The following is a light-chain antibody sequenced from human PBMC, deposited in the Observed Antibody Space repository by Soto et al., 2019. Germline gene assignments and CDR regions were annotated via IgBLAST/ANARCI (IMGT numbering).Light chain of an antibody. Sequence: EIVMTQSPATLSVSPGERATLSCRASQSVSGNLAWYQQKPGQAPRLLLYGASTRATGIPARFSGSGSGTEFTLTISSLQSEDFVVYYCQQYNNWPPTYGQGTKVEIK. CDR2: GAS. V-gene: IGKV3D-15*01. CDR1: QSVSGN. J-gene: IGKJ1*01. CDR3: QQYNNWPPT.